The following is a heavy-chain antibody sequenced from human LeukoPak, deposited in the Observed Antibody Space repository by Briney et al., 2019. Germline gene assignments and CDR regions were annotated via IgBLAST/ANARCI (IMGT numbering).Heavy chain of an antibody. Sequence: SETLSLTYTVSGGSINSYWSWIRQPAGKGLEWIGRISGSGTITYNPALQSRLSISIDTSKNQFSLKLMSVTAADTAVYYCARLSSGYLRYYFDYWGQGTLVTVSS. V-gene: IGHV4-4*07. CDR3: ARLSSGYLRYYFDY. J-gene: IGHJ4*02. CDR1: GGSINSY. D-gene: IGHD3-22*01. CDR2: ISGSGTI.